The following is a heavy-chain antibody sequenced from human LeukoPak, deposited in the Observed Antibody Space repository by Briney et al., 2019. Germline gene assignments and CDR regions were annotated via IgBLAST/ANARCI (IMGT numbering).Heavy chain of an antibody. Sequence: GESLKISCKGSGYSFSNHWIGWVRQMPGKGLEWMGIIYPGDSDTRYSPSFQGQITLSVDKSISTAYLQWSSLKASDTAMYYCARHLDTALTSDGFDIWGQGTMVTVSS. CDR3: ARHLDTALTSDGFDI. CDR2: IYPGDSDT. D-gene: IGHD5-18*01. V-gene: IGHV5-51*01. J-gene: IGHJ3*02. CDR1: GYSFSNHW.